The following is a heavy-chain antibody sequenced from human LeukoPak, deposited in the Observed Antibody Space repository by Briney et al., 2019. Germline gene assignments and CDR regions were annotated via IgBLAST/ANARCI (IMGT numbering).Heavy chain of an antibody. CDR3: ARQRGSGCLDY. Sequence: GGSLRLSCAASRFTLSNYWMSWVRQAPGKGLEWVVNIRQDGSETYYVDSVKGRFTISRDNAKNSLSLQMNSLRAEDTAVYYCARQRGSGCLDYWGQGTLVTVSS. CDR1: RFTLSNYW. CDR2: IRQDGSET. V-gene: IGHV3-7*01. D-gene: IGHD6-19*01. J-gene: IGHJ4*02.